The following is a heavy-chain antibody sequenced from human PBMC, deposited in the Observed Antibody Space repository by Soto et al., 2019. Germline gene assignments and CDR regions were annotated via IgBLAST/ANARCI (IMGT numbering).Heavy chain of an antibody. Sequence: ASVKVSCKASGYTFTSYAMHWVRQAPGQSLEWIGWSNAGNGNTKYSQKFQGRVTITRDTSASTAYMELSSLRSEDTAVYYCARGRPAVAGTSRAWGENYYYGMDVWGQGTTVTVSS. V-gene: IGHV1-3*01. CDR2: SNAGNGNT. CDR3: ARGRPAVAGTSRAWGENYYYGMDV. J-gene: IGHJ6*02. CDR1: GYTFTSYA. D-gene: IGHD6-19*01.